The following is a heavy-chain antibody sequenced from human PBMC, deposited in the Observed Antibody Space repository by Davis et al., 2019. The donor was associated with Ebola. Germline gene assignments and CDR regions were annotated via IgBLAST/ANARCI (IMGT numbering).Heavy chain of an antibody. J-gene: IGHJ4*02. CDR3: ASTGLGVSTGGVY. Sequence: KVSCKGSGYSFTSYWIGWVRQMPEKGLEWMGIIYPGDSDTRYSPSFQGQVTIPADKSISTAYLQWSSLKASDTAMYYCASTGLGVSTGGVYWGQGTLVTVSS. D-gene: IGHD2-8*02. CDR1: GYSFTSYW. CDR2: IYPGDSDT. V-gene: IGHV5-51*01.